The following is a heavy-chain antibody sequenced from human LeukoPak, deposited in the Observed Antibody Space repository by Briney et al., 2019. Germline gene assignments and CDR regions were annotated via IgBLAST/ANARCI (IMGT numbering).Heavy chain of an antibody. CDR2: INSDGSST. D-gene: IGHD1-1*01. V-gene: IGHV3-74*01. CDR3: ARAVQPGVFAFDI. CDR1: GFTFSSYL. Sequence: GGSLRLSCAASGFTFSSYLMHWVRQAPGKGLVWVARINSDGSSTSYADSVKGRFTISRDNAKNTLYLQMNSLRAEDTAVYYCARAVQPGVFAFDIWGQGTMVTVSS. J-gene: IGHJ3*02.